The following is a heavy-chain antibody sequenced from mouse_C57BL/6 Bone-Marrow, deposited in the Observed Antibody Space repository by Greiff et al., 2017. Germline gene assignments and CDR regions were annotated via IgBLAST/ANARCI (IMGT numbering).Heavy chain of an antibody. J-gene: IGHJ1*03. V-gene: IGHV3-6*01. CDR3: AIDRGSYGYWYFDV. CDR2: ISYDGSN. D-gene: IGHD1-1*02. Sequence: EVQLQESGPGLVKPSQSLSLTCSVTGYSITSGYYWNWIRQFPGNKLEWMGYISYDGSNNYNPSLKNRISITRDTAKNQFFLKLNSVTTEDTSTYYCAIDRGSYGYWYFDVWGTGTTVTVSS. CDR1: GYSITSGYY.